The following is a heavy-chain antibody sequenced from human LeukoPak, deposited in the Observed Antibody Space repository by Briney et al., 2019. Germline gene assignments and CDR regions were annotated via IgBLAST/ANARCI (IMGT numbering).Heavy chain of an antibody. CDR1: GGSISSYY. CDR3: AATGPYDILTGYYTGWFDP. V-gene: IGHV4-4*07. CDR2: IYTSGST. D-gene: IGHD3-9*01. J-gene: IGHJ5*02. Sequence: SETLSLTCTVSGGSISSYYWSWIRQPAGKGLVWIGRIYTSGSTNYNPSLKSRVTMSVDTSKNQFSLKLSSVTAADTAVYYCAATGPYDILTGYYTGWFDPWGQGALVTVSS.